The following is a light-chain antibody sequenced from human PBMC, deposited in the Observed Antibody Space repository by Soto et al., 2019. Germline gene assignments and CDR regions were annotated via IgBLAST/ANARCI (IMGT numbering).Light chain of an antibody. J-gene: IGLJ2*01. V-gene: IGLV2-14*01. CDR3: SSYTSSSTLI. Sequence: QSVLTQPASVSRSPGQSITVSCTGTSSDVGGYNYVSWYQHHPDKAPKLIIHEVNNRPSGVSNRFSGSKSGNTASLTISGLQAEDEADYYCSSYTSSSTLIFGGGTKLTVL. CDR1: SSDVGGYNY. CDR2: EVN.